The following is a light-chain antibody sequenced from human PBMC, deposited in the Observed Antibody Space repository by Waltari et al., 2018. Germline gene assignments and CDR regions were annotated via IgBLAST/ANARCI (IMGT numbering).Light chain of an antibody. J-gene: IGLJ3*02. CDR2: KDT. V-gene: IGLV3-25*03. Sequence: SHELTQPPSVAVSPGQTATISCSRDAFPKQYGYWYQQKPGQAPILLIYKDTERPSGIPERFSGFSSGTTVTLTISGVQAEDEADYYCQSADNSGTYWEFGGGTKLTVL. CDR3: QSADNSGTYWE. CDR1: AFPKQY.